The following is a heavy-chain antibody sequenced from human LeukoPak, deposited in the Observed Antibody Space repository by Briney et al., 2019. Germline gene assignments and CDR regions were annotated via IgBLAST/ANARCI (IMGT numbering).Heavy chain of an antibody. CDR3: ARVEAARPGGYYFDY. CDR2: IYYSGST. CDR1: GGSISSYY. D-gene: IGHD6-6*01. V-gene: IGHV4-59*01. J-gene: IGHJ4*02. Sequence: SETLSLTCTVSGGSISSYYWSWIRQPPGKGLGWIGYIYYSGSTNYNPSLKSRVTISVDTSKNQSSLKLSSVTAADTAVYYCARVEAARPGGYYFDYWGQGTLVTVSS.